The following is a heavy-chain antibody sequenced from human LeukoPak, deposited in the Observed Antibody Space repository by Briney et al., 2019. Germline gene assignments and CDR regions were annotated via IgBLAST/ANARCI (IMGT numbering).Heavy chain of an antibody. CDR1: GYTFTSYG. J-gene: IGHJ6*02. CDR2: IIAYNGNT. Sequence: ASVKVSCKASGYTFTSYGISWVRQAPGQGLEWMGWIIAYNGNTNYAQKLQGRVTMTTDTSTSTAYMELRSLRSDDTAVYYCARSEVVTAIPHYYYGMDVWGQGTTVTVSS. CDR3: ARSEVVTAIPHYYYGMDV. V-gene: IGHV1-18*01. D-gene: IGHD2-21*02.